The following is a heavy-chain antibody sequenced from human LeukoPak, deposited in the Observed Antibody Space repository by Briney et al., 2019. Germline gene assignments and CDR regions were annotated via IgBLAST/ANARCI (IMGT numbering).Heavy chain of an antibody. CDR1: GGSFSGYY. CDR3: ARVENSAVDIVATIRWYFDY. CDR2: ITHSGST. Sequence: SETLSLTCAVYGGSFSGYYWSWIRQPPGEGLEWIGEITHSGSTNYNPSLKSRVTISVDTSKNQFSLKLSSVTAADTAVYYCARVENSAVDIVATIRWYFDYWGQGTLVTVSS. D-gene: IGHD5-12*01. V-gene: IGHV4-34*01. J-gene: IGHJ4*02.